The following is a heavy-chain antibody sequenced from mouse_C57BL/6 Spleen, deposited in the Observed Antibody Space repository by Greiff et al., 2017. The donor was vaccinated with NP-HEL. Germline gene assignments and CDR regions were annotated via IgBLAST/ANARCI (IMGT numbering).Heavy chain of an antibody. V-gene: IGHV1-52*01. D-gene: IGHD2-3*01. J-gene: IGHJ3*01. CDR2: IDPSDSET. CDR1: GYTFTSYW. CDR3: ARFSYDGSFAY. Sequence: QVQLQQPGAELVRPGSSVKLSCKASGYTFTSYWMHWVKQRPIQGLEWIGNIDPSDSETHYNQKFKDKATLTVDKSSSTAYMQLSSLTSEDSAVYYCARFSYDGSFAYWGQGTLVTVSA.